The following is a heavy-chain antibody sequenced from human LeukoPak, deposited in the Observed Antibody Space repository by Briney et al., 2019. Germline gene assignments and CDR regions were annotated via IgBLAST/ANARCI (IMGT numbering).Heavy chain of an antibody. J-gene: IGHJ3*02. Sequence: SETLSLTCTVSGGSISSYYCSWIRQPPGKGLEWIGYIYYSGSTNYNPSLKSRVTISVDTSKNQFSLKLSSVTAADTAVYYCASSRTKGYYYDSSGYPEAFDIWGQGTMVTVSS. V-gene: IGHV4-59*08. CDR3: ASSRTKGYYYDSSGYPEAFDI. CDR2: IYYSGST. CDR1: GGSISSYY. D-gene: IGHD3-22*01.